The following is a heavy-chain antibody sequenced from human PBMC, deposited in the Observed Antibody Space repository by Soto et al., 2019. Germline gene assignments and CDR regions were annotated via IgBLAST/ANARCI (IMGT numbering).Heavy chain of an antibody. D-gene: IGHD3-22*01. J-gene: IGHJ6*02. CDR3: TSNYDSSGPEGYYGMDV. CDR1: GFTFSSYG. Sequence: GGSLRLSCAASGFTFSSYGMHWVRQAPGKGLEWVGRIKSKTDGGTTDYAAPVKGRFTISRDDSKNTLYLQMNSLKTEDTAVYYCTSNYDSSGPEGYYGMDVWGQGTTVTVSS. V-gene: IGHV3-15*07. CDR2: IKSKTDGGTT.